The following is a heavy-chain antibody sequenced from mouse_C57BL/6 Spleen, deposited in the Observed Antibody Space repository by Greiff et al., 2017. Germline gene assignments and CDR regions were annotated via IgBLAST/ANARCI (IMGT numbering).Heavy chain of an antibody. V-gene: IGHV1-64*01. CDR3: ARREIYYYVMDY. CDR2: IHPNSGST. CDR1: GYTFTSYW. J-gene: IGHJ4*01. Sequence: QVQLKQPGAELVKPGASVKLSCKASGYTFTSYWMHWVKKRPGQGLEWIGMIHPNSGSTNYNEKFKSKATLTVDKSSSTAYMQLSSLTSEDSAVYYCARREIYYYVMDYWGQGTSVTVSS.